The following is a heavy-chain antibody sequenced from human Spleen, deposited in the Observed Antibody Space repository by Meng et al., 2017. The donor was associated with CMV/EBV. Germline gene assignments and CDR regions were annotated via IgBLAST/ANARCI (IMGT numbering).Heavy chain of an antibody. D-gene: IGHD3-10*01. CDR1: DGSISGSAYY. V-gene: IGHV4-30-4*08. CDR2: IYYSGYT. Sequence: SETLSLTCTVSDGSISGSAYYWAWIRQPPGKGLEWIGYIYYSGYTYYNPSLKSRVTISLDTSKNQFSLKLSSVTATDTAVYYCAREGEGGDYGSGNYYFDSWGQGTLVTVSS. CDR3: AREGEGGDYGSGNYYFDS. J-gene: IGHJ4*02.